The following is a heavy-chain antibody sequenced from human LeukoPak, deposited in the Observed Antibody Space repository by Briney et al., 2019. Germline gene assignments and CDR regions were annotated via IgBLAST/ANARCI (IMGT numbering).Heavy chain of an antibody. Sequence: SGTSLRLSCAASGLILSSYGIHWVRQAPGKGLEWVAVIWYDGTNIYYGDSVKGRFSISRDKSKNTVYLQMDSLRAEDTAVYYCARDAGGAFGNYVNYFDYWGQGTLVTVSS. V-gene: IGHV3-33*01. CDR1: GLILSSYG. CDR3: ARDAGGAFGNYVNYFDY. CDR2: IWYDGTNI. J-gene: IGHJ4*02. D-gene: IGHD4-11*01.